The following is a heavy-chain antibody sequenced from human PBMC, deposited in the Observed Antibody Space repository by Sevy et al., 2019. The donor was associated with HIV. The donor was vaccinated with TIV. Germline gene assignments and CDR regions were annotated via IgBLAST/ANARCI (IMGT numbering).Heavy chain of an antibody. CDR2: ISGSGGST. J-gene: IGHJ4*02. CDR3: AKDRGSSGWYIRYYFDY. CDR1: GFTFSSYA. Sequence: GGSLRLSCAASGFTFSSYAMSWVRQAPGKGLEWVSAISGSGGSTYYADSVKGRFTISRDNSKNTLYLQMNSLRAEDTAVYYCAKDRGSSGWYIRYYFDYWGQGTLVTVPS. V-gene: IGHV3-23*01. D-gene: IGHD6-19*01.